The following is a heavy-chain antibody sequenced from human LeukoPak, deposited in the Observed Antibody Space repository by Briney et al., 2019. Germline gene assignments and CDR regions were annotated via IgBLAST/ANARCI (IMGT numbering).Heavy chain of an antibody. CDR3: TRAKKVTAGDYV. Sequence: PSETLSLTCTVSGDSISSGSYYWNWIRQPAGKGLEWIGRIYASGGTFHNPSLGSRVAISVDTSKNQFSLRLTPVTAADTAVYYCTRAKKVTAGDYVWGQGILVTVSS. D-gene: IGHD2-21*02. J-gene: IGHJ4*02. CDR2: IYASGGT. CDR1: GDSISSGSYY. V-gene: IGHV4-61*02.